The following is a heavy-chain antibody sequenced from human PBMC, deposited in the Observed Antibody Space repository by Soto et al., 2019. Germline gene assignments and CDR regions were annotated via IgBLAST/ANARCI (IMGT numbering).Heavy chain of an antibody. D-gene: IGHD5-18*01. CDR2: ISGSGGSR. CDR1: GFNFSSFA. J-gene: IGHJ4*02. Sequence: GGSLRLSCAGSGFNFSSFAMTRVRQAPGKGLEWVSTISGSGGSRFYAASVKGRFTISRDNSRSTLYLQMNSLRVEDTAVYYCASGGLHGYTNGGLSYFHSWGQGTLVTVSS. CDR3: ASGGLHGYTNGGLSYFHS. V-gene: IGHV3-23*01.